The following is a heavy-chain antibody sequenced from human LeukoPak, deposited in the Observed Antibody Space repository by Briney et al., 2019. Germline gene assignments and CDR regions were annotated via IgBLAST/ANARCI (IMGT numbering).Heavy chain of an antibody. J-gene: IGHJ4*02. CDR3: AIDLRGYSYGSDALDY. CDR1: GFTFSSYG. CDR2: IWYDGSNK. V-gene: IGHV3-33*01. Sequence: PGGSLRLSCAASGFTFSSYGMHWVRQAPGKGLEGVAVIWYDGSNKYYADSVKGRFTISRDNSKNTLYLQMNSLRAEDTAVYYCAIDLRGYSYGSDALDYWGQGTLVTVSS. D-gene: IGHD5-18*01.